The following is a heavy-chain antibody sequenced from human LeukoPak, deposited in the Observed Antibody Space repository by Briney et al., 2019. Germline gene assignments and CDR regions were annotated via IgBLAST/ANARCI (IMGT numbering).Heavy chain of an antibody. Sequence: GASVKVSCKASGGTFSSYAISWVRQAPGQGLEWMGRIIPIFGTANYAQKFQGRVTITTDESTSTAYMELSSLRSEDTAVYYCARDSSSWSLVIDYWGQGTLVTVSS. CDR2: IIPIFGTA. D-gene: IGHD6-13*01. CDR3: ARDSSSWSLVIDY. CDR1: GGTFSSYA. J-gene: IGHJ4*02. V-gene: IGHV1-69*05.